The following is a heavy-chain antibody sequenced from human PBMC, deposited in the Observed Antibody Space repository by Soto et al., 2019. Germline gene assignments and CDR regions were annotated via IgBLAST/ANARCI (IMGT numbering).Heavy chain of an antibody. CDR2: INHSGST. J-gene: IGHJ4*02. CDR1: GGSFSGYY. V-gene: IGHV4-34*01. Sequence: PSETLSLTCAVSGGSFSGYYWSWIRQPPGKGLEWIGEINHSGSTNYNPSLKSRVTISVDTSKNQFSLNLSSVTAADTAVYYCNMVRGVVSDYWGQGTLVTVSS. CDR3: NMVRGVVSDY. D-gene: IGHD3-10*01.